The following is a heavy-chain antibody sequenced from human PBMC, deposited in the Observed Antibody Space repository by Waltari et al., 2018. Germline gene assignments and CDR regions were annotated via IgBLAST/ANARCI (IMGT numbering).Heavy chain of an antibody. Sequence: EVQLVESGGGLVQPGGSLRLSCAASGFTSSDYWMTWVRQAPGKGLGWVANIKQDGGGMYYVESVKGRFTISRDNAKTSMYLQMNSLRVEDTAIYYCARDPTVSYTGRYYSPPDAFDVWGQGTMVTVSS. D-gene: IGHD1-26*01. J-gene: IGHJ3*01. CDR1: GFTSSDYW. CDR2: IKQDGGGM. V-gene: IGHV3-7*01. CDR3: ARDPTVSYTGRYYSPPDAFDV.